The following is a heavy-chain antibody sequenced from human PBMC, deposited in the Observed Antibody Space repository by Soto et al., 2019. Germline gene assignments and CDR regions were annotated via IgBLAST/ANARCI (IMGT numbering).Heavy chain of an antibody. CDR2: ISYDGSNK. CDR3: AAIWDTIFGVVIPLYGMDV. CDR1: GFTFSSYA. J-gene: IGHJ6*02. Sequence: GGSLRLSCAASGFTFSSYAMHWVRQAPGKGLEWVAVISYDGSNKYYADSVKGRFTISGDNSKNTLYLQMNSLRAEDTAVYYCAAIWDTIFGVVIPLYGMDVWGQGTTVTVSS. V-gene: IGHV3-30-3*01. D-gene: IGHD3-3*01.